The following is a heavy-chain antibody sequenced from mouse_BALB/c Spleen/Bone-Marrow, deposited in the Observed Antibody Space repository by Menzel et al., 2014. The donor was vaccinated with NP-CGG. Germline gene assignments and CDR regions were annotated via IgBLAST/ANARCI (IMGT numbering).Heavy chain of an antibody. CDR2: ISSGSAAI. J-gene: IGHJ1*01. CDR1: GFTFSSFG. Sequence: EVQLQGSGGGLVQPGGSRKLSCAASGFTFSSFGMHWVRQAPEKGLEWVAYISSGSAAICYADTVKGRFTISRDNPKNTLFLQMTSLRSEDTAMYYCARGGNWDDFDVWGAGTTVTVSS. V-gene: IGHV5-17*02. D-gene: IGHD4-1*01. CDR3: ARGGNWDDFDV.